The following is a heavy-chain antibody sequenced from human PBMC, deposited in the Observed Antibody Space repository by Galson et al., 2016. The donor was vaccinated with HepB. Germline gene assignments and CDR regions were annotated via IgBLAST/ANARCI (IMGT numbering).Heavy chain of an antibody. J-gene: IGHJ4*02. Sequence: SLRLSCAASGFTFSTYAMHWVRQAPGKGLEWVAVISSDGSNEYYADSVKGRFTISRDNSKNTLYLQMNSLRAEDTAVYYCASSRITIFGTIEYWGQGILVTVSS. CDR2: ISSDGSNE. D-gene: IGHD3-3*01. CDR1: GFTFSTYA. CDR3: ASSRITIFGTIEY. V-gene: IGHV3-30*04.